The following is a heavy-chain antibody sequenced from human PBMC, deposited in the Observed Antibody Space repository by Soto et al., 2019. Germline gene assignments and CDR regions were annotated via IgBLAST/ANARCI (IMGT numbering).Heavy chain of an antibody. J-gene: IGHJ4*02. Sequence: QVQLQQWGAGLLKPSETLSLTCAVYGGSFSGYYWTWIRQPPGKGLEWIGEINHSGSTNYNPSLKSRFPISVDTSKNQFALKLSSVTAADTAVYYCARGQRTGVVTTWFDYWGQGTLVTVSS. CDR3: ARGQRTGVVTTWFDY. CDR2: INHSGST. D-gene: IGHD3-22*01. V-gene: IGHV4-34*01. CDR1: GGSFSGYY.